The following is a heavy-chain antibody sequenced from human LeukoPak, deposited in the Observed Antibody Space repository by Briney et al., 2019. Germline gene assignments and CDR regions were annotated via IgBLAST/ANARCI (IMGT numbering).Heavy chain of an antibody. CDR2: IYAGDSDR. J-gene: IGHJ4*02. V-gene: IGHV5-51*01. D-gene: IGHD1-26*01. Sequence: GESLKISCKGSGYNFASYRIGWVRQMPGKGLEWMGIIYAGDSDRRYSPSFQGQVTISADKSISTAYLQWSSLKASDTAMYYCARQAQGATAFDYWGQGTLVTVSS. CDR1: GYNFASYR. CDR3: ARQAQGATAFDY.